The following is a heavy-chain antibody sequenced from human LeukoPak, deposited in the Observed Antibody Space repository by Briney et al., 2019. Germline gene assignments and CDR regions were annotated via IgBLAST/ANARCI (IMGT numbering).Heavy chain of an antibody. CDR3: ARHVDSSLGGVIVVVPAASGWGAFDI. CDR2: INHSGST. CDR1: GGSFSGYY. Sequence: SETLSFTCAVYGGSFSGYYWSWIRQPPGKGLEWIGEINHSGSTNYNPSLKSRVTISVDTSKNQFSLKLSSVTAADTAVYYCARHVDSSLGGVIVVVPAASGWGAFDIWGQGTMVTVSS. D-gene: IGHD2-2*01. J-gene: IGHJ3*02. V-gene: IGHV4-34*01.